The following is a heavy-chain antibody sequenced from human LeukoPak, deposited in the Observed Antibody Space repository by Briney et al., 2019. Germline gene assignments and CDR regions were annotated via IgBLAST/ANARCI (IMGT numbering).Heavy chain of an antibody. CDR3: ANWIGSSSRDY. CDR1: GFTFSSYA. CDR2: ISGSGGST. V-gene: IGHV3-23*01. Sequence: PGGSLRLSCAASGFTFSSYAMSWVRQAPGKGLEWVSAISGSGGSTYYADSVRGRFTISRDNSNNALYLQMDSLRTEDTAVYYCANWIGSSSRDYWGQGTLVS. J-gene: IGHJ4*02. D-gene: IGHD6-6*01.